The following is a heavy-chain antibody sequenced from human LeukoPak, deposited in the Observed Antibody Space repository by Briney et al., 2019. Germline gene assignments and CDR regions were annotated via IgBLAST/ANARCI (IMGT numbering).Heavy chain of an antibody. CDR1: GFTFSSSW. J-gene: IGHJ4*02. V-gene: IGHV3-7*03. CDR2: IKQDGSEK. D-gene: IGHD3-10*01. CDR3: ARVVPPLYYFDY. Sequence: PGGSLRLSCAASGFTFSSSWMSWVGQAPGKGLEWVANIKQDGSEKYYVDSVKGRFTISRDNAKNSLYLQMNSLRAEDTAVYFCARVVPPLYYFDYWGQGTLVTVSS.